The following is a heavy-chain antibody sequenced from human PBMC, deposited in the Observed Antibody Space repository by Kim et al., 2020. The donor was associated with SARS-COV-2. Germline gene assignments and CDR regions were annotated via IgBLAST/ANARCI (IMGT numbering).Heavy chain of an antibody. V-gene: IGHV3-30*04. CDR1: GFTFSSYA. CDR3: ARAPYSRRLDY. CDR2: ISYDGSNK. J-gene: IGHJ4*02. D-gene: IGHD2-15*01. Sequence: GGSLRLSCAASGFTFSSYAMHWVRQAPGKGLEWVAVISYDGSNKYYADSVKGRFTISRDNSKNTLYLQMNSLRAEDTAVYYCARAPYSRRLDYWGQGTLVTVSS.